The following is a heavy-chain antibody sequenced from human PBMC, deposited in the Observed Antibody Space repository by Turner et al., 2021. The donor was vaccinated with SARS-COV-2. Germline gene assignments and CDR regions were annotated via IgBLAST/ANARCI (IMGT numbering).Heavy chain of an antibody. Sequence: EVQRVESGGGLVQPGGSLRLSCSASGFNFISYAMHWVRQTPGKELEYVSAISRTGGSTYYAHSVKGRFTISRDNSKNTLYLQMSSLIAEDTAVYYCVKGSYWGQVTLVTVSS. V-gene: IGHV3-64D*06. CDR2: ISRTGGST. CDR3: VKGSY. CDR1: GFNFISYA. J-gene: IGHJ4*02.